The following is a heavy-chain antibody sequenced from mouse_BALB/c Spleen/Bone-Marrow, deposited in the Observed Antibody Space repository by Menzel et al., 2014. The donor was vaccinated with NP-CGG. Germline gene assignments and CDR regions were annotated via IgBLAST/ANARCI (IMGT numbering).Heavy chain of an antibody. CDR1: GFTFTDYY. CDR2: IRNKANGYTT. J-gene: IGHJ2*01. V-gene: IGHV7-3*02. Sequence: EVMLVESGGGLVQPGGSLRLSCATSGFTFTDYYMNWVCQPPGKALEWLGFIRNKANGYTTEYSASVKGRFTISRDNSQNILYLQMNPLRAEDSATYYCARDKGRVFFDYWGQGTTLTVSS. CDR3: ARDKGRVFFDY.